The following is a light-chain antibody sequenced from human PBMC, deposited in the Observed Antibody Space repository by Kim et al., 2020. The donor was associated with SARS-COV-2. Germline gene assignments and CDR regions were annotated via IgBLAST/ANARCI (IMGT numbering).Light chain of an antibody. Sequence: QRVTISCSGSSSNIGSNPVNWYQQLPGTAPKLLIYSNNQRPSGVPDRFSGSKSGTSASLAISGLQSEDEADYYCAAWDDSLNGRGVFGGGTQLTVL. J-gene: IGLJ2*01. CDR1: SSNIGSNP. CDR2: SNN. CDR3: AAWDDSLNGRGV. V-gene: IGLV1-44*01.